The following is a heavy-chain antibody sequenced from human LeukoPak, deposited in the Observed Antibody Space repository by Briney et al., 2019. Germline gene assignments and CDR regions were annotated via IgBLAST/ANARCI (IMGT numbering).Heavy chain of an antibody. Sequence: PGGSLRLSCAASGFTFSIFGVSWVRQAPGKGLEWVSGITNSGGSTYYGDSVKGRFTISRDNSKNTLYLQMNSLRAEDTAVYYCTKGTGGYDYWGQGTLVTVSS. V-gene: IGHV3-23*01. J-gene: IGHJ4*02. D-gene: IGHD5-12*01. CDR2: ITNSGGST. CDR3: TKGTGGYDY. CDR1: GFTFSIFG.